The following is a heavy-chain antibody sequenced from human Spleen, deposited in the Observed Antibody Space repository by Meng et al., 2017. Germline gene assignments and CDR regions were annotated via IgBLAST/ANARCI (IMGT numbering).Heavy chain of an antibody. Sequence: ASVKVSCKASGYTFSTYGIIWVRQAPGQGLEWMGWISAFNGNKNYAQKFQGRVTMTTDTSTSTAYMELRSLRSDDTAVYYCARGSVGGDFDPWGQGTLVTVSS. J-gene: IGHJ5*02. CDR1: GYTFSTYG. CDR3: ARGSVGGDFDP. V-gene: IGHV1-18*01. CDR2: ISAFNGNK. D-gene: IGHD2-2*01.